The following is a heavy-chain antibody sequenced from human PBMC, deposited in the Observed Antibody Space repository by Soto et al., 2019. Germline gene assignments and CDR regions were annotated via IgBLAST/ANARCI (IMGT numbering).Heavy chain of an antibody. CDR2: IKSKTDGGTT. J-gene: IGHJ6*02. CDR3: TTDRRKTTVTYHPLSYYYYYGMDV. Sequence: PGRSLRLACAASGFTFSNAWMNWVRQAPGRGLEWVGRIKSKTDGGTTDYAAPVKGRFTISRDDSKNTLYLQMNSLKTEDTAVYYCTTDRRKTTVTYHPLSYYYYYGMDVWGLGTTVT. V-gene: IGHV3-15*07. D-gene: IGHD4-17*01. CDR1: GFTFSNAW.